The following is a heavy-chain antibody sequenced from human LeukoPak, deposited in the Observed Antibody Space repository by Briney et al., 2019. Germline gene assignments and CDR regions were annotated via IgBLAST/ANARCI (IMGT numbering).Heavy chain of an antibody. D-gene: IGHD6-19*01. CDR1: GFTFDYYT. CDR2: ISWDGGST. CDR3: AKDTRSGWYRVGAFDI. J-gene: IGHJ3*02. Sequence: PGGSLRLSCAASGFTFDYYTMHWVRRAPGKGLEWVSLISWDGGSTYYADSVKGRFTISRDNSKSSLYLQMNSLRTEDTALYYCAKDTRSGWYRVGAFDIWGQGTMVTVSS. V-gene: IGHV3-43*01.